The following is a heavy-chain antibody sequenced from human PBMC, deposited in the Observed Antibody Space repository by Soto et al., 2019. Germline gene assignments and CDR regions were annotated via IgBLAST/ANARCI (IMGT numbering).Heavy chain of an antibody. Sequence: GGSLRLSCAASGFTFSNAWMNWVRQAPGKGLEWVGRIKSKTDGGTTDYAAPVKGRFTISRDDSKNTLYLQMNSLKTEDTAVYYCTTMLEGYSYGYYYYGMDVWGQGTTVTVSS. V-gene: IGHV3-15*07. CDR3: TTMLEGYSYGYYYYGMDV. D-gene: IGHD5-18*01. CDR2: IKSKTDGGTT. J-gene: IGHJ6*02. CDR1: GFTFSNAW.